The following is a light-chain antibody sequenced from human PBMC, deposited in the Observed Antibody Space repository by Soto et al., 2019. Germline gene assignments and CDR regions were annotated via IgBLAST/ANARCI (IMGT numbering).Light chain of an antibody. V-gene: IGLV2-14*01. J-gene: IGLJ1*01. Sequence: QSALTQPASVSGYPGQSITISRNGTSSDVGAYNYVSWYQQNPGKAPKLMIYDVTNRPSGVSNRFSGSKSGNTASLTISGLQAEDEADYYCSSFTTSTTYVFGTGTKVTVL. CDR2: DVT. CDR1: SSDVGAYNY. CDR3: SSFTTSTTYV.